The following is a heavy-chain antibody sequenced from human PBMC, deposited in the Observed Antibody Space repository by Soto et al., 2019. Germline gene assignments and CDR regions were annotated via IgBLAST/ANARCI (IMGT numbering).Heavy chain of an antibody. D-gene: IGHD2-15*01. J-gene: IGHJ6*03. Sequence: SETLSLTCTVSGGSISSYYWSWIRQPPGKGLEWIGYIYYSGSTNYNPSLKSRVTISVDTSKNQFSLKLRSVTAADTAVYYCARDLSPIAYCSGGSCYHYDKYYYYYYMDVWGKGTTVTVSS. CDR3: ARDLSPIAYCSGGSCYHYDKYYYYYYMDV. CDR1: GGSISSYY. V-gene: IGHV4-59*01. CDR2: IYYSGST.